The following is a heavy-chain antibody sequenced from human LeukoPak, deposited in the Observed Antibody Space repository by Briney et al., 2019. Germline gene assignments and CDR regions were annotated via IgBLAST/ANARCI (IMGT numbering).Heavy chain of an antibody. Sequence: GASVTVSFKASGGTFSSYAIRWVRQAPGQGLEWMGGIIPIFGTANYPQKFQGRVTITADESTSTAYMELSSLRSEDTAVYYCAREGQDIVVVPAAMGAFDIWGQGTMVTVSS. J-gene: IGHJ3*02. CDR3: AREGQDIVVVPAAMGAFDI. D-gene: IGHD2-2*01. CDR1: GGTFSSYA. CDR2: IIPIFGTA. V-gene: IGHV1-69*13.